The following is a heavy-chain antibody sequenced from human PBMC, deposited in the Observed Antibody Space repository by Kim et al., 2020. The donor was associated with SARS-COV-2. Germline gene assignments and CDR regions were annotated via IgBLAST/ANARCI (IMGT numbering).Heavy chain of an antibody. D-gene: IGHD6-13*01. J-gene: IGHJ4*02. V-gene: IGHV3-21*01. CDR1: GFTFSSYS. CDR3: ARDLHSTTGIAAADQR. Sequence: GGSLRLSCAASGFTFSSYSMNWVRQAPGKGLEWVSSISSSSSYIYYADSVKGRFTISRDNAKNSLYLQMNSLRAEDTAVYYCARDLHSTTGIAAADQRWGQGTLVTVSS. CDR2: ISSSSSYI.